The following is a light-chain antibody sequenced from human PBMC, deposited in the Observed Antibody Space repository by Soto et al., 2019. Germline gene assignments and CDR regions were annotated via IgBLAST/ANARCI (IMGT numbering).Light chain of an antibody. CDR3: QQNYNTLPIT. CDR1: QTISSW. CDR2: KTS. V-gene: IGKV1-5*03. Sequence: DSQMTQSPSTLSASVGDRVTIACRASQTISSWVAWYQQKPGKAPRLLIYKTSSLESGVPPRFSGSGSGTDFTLTISSLQPEDFATYYCQQNYNTLPITFGQGTRLEI. J-gene: IGKJ5*01.